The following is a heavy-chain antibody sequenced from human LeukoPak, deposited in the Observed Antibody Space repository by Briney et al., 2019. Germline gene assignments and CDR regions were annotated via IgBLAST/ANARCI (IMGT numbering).Heavy chain of an antibody. J-gene: IGHJ4*02. CDR1: GGSFSGYY. Sequence: PSETLSLTCAVYGGSFSGYYWSWIRQPPGKGLEWIGEINHSGSTNYNPSLKSRVTISVDTSKNQFSLKLSSVTAAVTAVYYCARGQSSARWFSELFDYWGQGTLVTVSS. CDR2: INHSGST. D-gene: IGHD3-10*01. V-gene: IGHV4-34*01. CDR3: ARGQSSARWFSELFDY.